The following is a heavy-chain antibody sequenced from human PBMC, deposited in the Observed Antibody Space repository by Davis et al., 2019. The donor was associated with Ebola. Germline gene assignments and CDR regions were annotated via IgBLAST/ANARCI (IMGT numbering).Heavy chain of an antibody. CDR1: GFIFSSYA. Sequence: PGGSLRLSCAASGFIFSSYAMSWVRQAPGKGLEWVSSISVRIITYHADSVKGRFTISRDNSKNTLYLQMNSLRAEDTAVYYCAKVHPPTTVTTGWFDPWGQGTLVTVSS. D-gene: IGHD4-17*01. CDR3: AKVHPPTTVTTGWFDP. CDR2: ISVRIIT. J-gene: IGHJ5*02. V-gene: IGHV3-23*01.